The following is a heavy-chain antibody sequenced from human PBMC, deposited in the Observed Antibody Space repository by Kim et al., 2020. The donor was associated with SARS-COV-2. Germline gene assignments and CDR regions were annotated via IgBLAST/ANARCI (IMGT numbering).Heavy chain of an antibody. Sequence: SQTLSLTCAISGDSISSNSATWNWIRQSPSRGLEWLGRTYYRSKWYSYYAVSVKSRITINPDTSKNQFSLQMNSVTPEDTAVYYCARDYYYGSGSHDAIDIRGQGTRVTVSS. CDR3: ARDYYYGSGSHDAIDI. V-gene: IGHV6-1*01. D-gene: IGHD3-10*01. CDR2: TYYRSKWYS. CDR1: GDSISSNSAT. J-gene: IGHJ3*02.